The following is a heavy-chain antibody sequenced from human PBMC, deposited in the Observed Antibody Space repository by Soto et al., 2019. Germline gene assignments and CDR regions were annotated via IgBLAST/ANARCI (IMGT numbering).Heavy chain of an antibody. CDR3: ARGDSTDCSNGVCSFFYNHDMDV. CDR2: INPKSGGT. CDR1: GYSFTDYH. J-gene: IGHJ6*02. V-gene: IGHV1-2*04. Sequence: ASVKVSCKASGYSFTDYHIHWVRQAPGQGLGWLGRINPKSGGTSTAQKFQGWVTMTTDTSISTASMELTRLTSDDTAIYYCARGDSTDCSNGVCSFFYNHDMDVWGQGTTVTVSS. D-gene: IGHD2-8*01.